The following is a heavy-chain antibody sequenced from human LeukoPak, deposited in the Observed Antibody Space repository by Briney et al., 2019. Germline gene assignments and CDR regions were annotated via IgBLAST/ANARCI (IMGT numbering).Heavy chain of an antibody. D-gene: IGHD4-17*01. V-gene: IGHV4-59*12. J-gene: IGHJ6*02. CDR1: GGSFSGYY. Sequence: PSETLSLTCAVYGGSFSGYYWSWIRQPPGKGLEWIGYIYYSGSTNYNPSLKSRVTISVDTSKNQFSLKLSSVTAADTAVYYCARGRRVPYGPNPTLYGMDVWGQGTTVTVSS. CDR3: ARGRRVPYGPNPTLYGMDV. CDR2: IYYSGST.